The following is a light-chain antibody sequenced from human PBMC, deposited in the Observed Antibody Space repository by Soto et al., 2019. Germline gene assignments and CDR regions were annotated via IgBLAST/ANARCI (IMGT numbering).Light chain of an antibody. CDR3: QQFNSYPPT. V-gene: IGKV1-9*01. J-gene: IGKJ1*01. CDR1: QGIGSF. CDR2: SAS. Sequence: DIQLTQSPSFLSASLGDRVTITCRASQGIGSFLAWYQQKPGIAPRLLIYSASTLQSGVSLRFSGSGSGTGFTLTISSLQSEDFATYYCQQFNSYPPTFGQGTKLEIK.